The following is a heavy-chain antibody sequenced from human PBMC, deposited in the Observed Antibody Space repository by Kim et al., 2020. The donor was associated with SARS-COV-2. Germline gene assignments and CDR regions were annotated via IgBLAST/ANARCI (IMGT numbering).Heavy chain of an antibody. CDR3: ARQYGAVGARYYGMDV. Sequence: SLKSRVTISGDASKDQFSLKLSSVTAADTAVYYCARQYGAVGARYYGMDVWGQVTTVTVSS. D-gene: IGHD6-19*01. V-gene: IGHV4-34*01. J-gene: IGHJ6*02.